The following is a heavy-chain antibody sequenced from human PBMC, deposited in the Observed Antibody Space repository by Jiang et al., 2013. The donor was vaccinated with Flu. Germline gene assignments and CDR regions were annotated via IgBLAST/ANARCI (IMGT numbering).Heavy chain of an antibody. CDR1: GGSISSSSYY. CDR3: AGLVKGPNSGYGIFDY. V-gene: IGHV4-39*01. D-gene: IGHD5-12*01. Sequence: LLKPSETLSLTCTVSGGSISSSSYYWGWIRQPPGKGLEWIGSIYYSGSTYYNPSLKSRVTISVDTSKNQFSLKLSSVTAADTAVYYCAGLVKGPNSGYGIFDYWGQGTLVTVSS. CDR2: IYYSGST. J-gene: IGHJ4*02.